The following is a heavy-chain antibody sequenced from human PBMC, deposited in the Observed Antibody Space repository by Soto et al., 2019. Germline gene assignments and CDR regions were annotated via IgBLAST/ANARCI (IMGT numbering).Heavy chain of an antibody. D-gene: IGHD3-10*01. CDR1: GGSFSGYY. V-gene: IGHV4-34*01. J-gene: IGHJ6*02. Sequence: SETLSLTCAVYGGSFSGYYWSWIRQPPGKGLEWIGEINHSGSTNYNPSLKSRVTISVDTSKNQFSLKLSSVTAADTAVYYCARRRFGELLGRHYYGMDVWGQGTTVTVSS. CDR3: ARRRFGELLGRHYYGMDV. CDR2: INHSGST.